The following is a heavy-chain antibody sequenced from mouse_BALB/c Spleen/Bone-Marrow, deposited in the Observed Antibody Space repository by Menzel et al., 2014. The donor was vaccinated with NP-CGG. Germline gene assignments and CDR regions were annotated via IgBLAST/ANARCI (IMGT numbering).Heavy chain of an antibody. Sequence: VQLVESGAELVRPGASVTLSCKASGYTFTDYEMHWVKQTPVHGLEWIGAIDPETGGTAYNQKFKGKATLTADKSSSTAYMELRSLTSEDSAVYYCARWLLLDYWDQGTTLTVSS. CDR3: ARWLLLDY. CDR2: IDPETGGT. J-gene: IGHJ2*01. V-gene: IGHV1-15*01. D-gene: IGHD2-3*01. CDR1: GYTFTDYE.